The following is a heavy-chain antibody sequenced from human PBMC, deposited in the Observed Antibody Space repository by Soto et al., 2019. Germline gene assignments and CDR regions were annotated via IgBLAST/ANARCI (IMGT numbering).Heavy chain of an antibody. V-gene: IGHV3-53*01. CDR3: AGDNSSSWSNWFDP. Sequence: GGSLRLSCAASGFTVSSNYMSWVRQAPGKGLEWVSVIYSGGSTYYADSVKGRFTISRDNSKNTLYLQMNSLRAEDTAVYYCAGDNSSSWSNWFDPWGQGTLVTVSS. D-gene: IGHD6-13*01. J-gene: IGHJ5*02. CDR2: IYSGGST. CDR1: GFTVSSNY.